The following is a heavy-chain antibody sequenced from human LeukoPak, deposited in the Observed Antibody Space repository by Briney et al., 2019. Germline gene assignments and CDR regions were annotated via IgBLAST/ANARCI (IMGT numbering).Heavy chain of an antibody. D-gene: IGHD6-13*01. CDR3: ASQYSTNWAWDY. V-gene: IGHV4-61*01. Sequence: SETLSLTCTVSGGSVTSGSYFWSWIRQPPGKGLEWIGYIYYSGSTNYNPSLKSRVTISVDTSKNQFSLKLSSVTAADTAVYYCASQYSTNWAWDYWGQGTLVTVSS. CDR2: IYYSGST. CDR1: GGSVTSGSYF. J-gene: IGHJ4*02.